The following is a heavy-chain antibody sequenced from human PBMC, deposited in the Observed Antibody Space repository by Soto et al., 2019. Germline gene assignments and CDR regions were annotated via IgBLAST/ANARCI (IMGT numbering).Heavy chain of an antibody. J-gene: IGHJ6*02. CDR2: IIPISKTV. Sequence: GXPCKLTCMISCGTVFSDSINWVRQAHRQRREGMGGIIPISKTVNYAQKFQGRVTITADEYTSTGYMELGSVRSEDTAHYYCARDPRYSYGHPSLRGMDVWGQGTTVTVSS. CDR3: ARDPRYSYGHPSLRGMDV. V-gene: IGHV1-69*01. D-gene: IGHD5-18*01. CDR1: CGTVFSDS.